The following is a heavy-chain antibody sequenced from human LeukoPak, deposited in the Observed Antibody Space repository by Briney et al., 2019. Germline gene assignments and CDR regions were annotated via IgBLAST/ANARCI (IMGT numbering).Heavy chain of an antibody. CDR3: AKEGYSSSWYARSGYFDY. D-gene: IGHD6-13*01. CDR2: ISYDGSNK. Sequence: GRSLRLSCAASGFTFSSYGMHWVRQAPGEGLEWVAVISYDGSNKYYADSVKGRFTISRDNSKNTLYLQMNSLRAEDTAVYYCAKEGYSSSWYARSGYFDYWGQGTLVTVSS. V-gene: IGHV3-30*18. J-gene: IGHJ4*02. CDR1: GFTFSSYG.